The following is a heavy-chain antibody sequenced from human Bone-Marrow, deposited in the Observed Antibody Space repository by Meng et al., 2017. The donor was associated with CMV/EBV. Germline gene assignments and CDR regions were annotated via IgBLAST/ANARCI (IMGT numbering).Heavy chain of an antibody. CDR2: INHIGST. J-gene: IGHJ4*02. CDR1: GRTCNGYY. CDR3: ARGRDSSSWYRYYFDY. V-gene: IGHV4-34*01. D-gene: IGHD6-13*01. Sequence: YGRTCNGYYRSWIRQPPGKRLEWIGEINHIGSTNYNPYLKSRVTISVDTSKNQFSLKLSSVTAADTAVYYWARGRDSSSWYRYYFDYWGQGTLVTVSS.